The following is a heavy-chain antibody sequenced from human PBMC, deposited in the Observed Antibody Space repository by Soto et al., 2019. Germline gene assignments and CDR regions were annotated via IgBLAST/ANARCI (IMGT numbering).Heavy chain of an antibody. CDR2: IKTNTEGGTT. J-gene: IGHJ6*02. D-gene: IGHD2-15*01. V-gene: IGHV3-15*07. Sequence: EVQLVESGGGFIYPGGSLRLSCAASGLTISNAWMNWVRQAPGKGLEWVGRIKTNTEGGTTDYAAAVKGRFTVSRDDSKTTLYLQMHSLKPEATAVYYCTTVSVEGVWGQGTTVTVSS. CDR3: TTVSVEGV. CDR1: GLTISNAW.